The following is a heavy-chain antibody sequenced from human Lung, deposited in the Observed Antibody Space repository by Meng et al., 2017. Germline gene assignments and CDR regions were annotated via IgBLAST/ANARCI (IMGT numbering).Heavy chain of an antibody. CDR1: GLTFTDHW. CDR2: INRDGTKP. CDR3: TNDRLNH. J-gene: IGHJ1*01. D-gene: IGHD1-1*01. V-gene: IGHV3-74*01. Sequence: VQWVESGGGLVPPGGSLRLSFAASGLTFTDHWMHWVRQGPGKGLVWVSRINRDGTKPTYADSVKGRFTISRDNAKNTLYLQMNNLRAEDTAFYYCTNDRLNHWGQGALVTVSS.